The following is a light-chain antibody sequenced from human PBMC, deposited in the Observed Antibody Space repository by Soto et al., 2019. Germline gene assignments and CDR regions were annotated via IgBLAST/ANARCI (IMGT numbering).Light chain of an antibody. J-gene: IGLJ3*02. CDR3: AAWEDSLSGWV. Sequence: QSVLTQPPSASGTPGQRVTISCSGSSSNIGSNYVYWYQQLPGTAPKLIIYRNTQRPSGVPDRFSGSKSGTSASLAISGLRSEDEAEYYCAAWEDSLSGWVFGGGTKVTVL. CDR1: SSNIGSNY. V-gene: IGLV1-47*01. CDR2: RNT.